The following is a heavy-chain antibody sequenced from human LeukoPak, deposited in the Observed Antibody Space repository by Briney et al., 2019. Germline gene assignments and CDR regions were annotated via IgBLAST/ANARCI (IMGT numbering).Heavy chain of an antibody. Sequence: PSETLSLTCTVSGGSISSSSYYWGWIRQPPGKGLEWIGSIYYSGSTYYNPSLKSRVTISVDTSKNQFSLKLSSVTAADTAVYYCASGGYCSSTSCYAGRESRFDPWGQGTLVTVSS. CDR1: GGSISSSSYY. J-gene: IGHJ5*02. V-gene: IGHV4-39*07. CDR2: IYYSGST. D-gene: IGHD2-2*01. CDR3: ASGGYCSSTSCYAGRESRFDP.